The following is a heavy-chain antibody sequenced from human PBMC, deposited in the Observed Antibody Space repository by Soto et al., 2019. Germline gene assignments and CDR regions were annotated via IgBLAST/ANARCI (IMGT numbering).Heavy chain of an antibody. CDR2: IYYSGST. V-gene: IGHV4-30-4*01. CDR1: GGSINSGDYY. CDR3: SSSAGYVYPLLYNY. Sequence: PSETLSLTCTVSGGSINSGDYYWSWIRQPPGKGLEWIGYIYYSGSTYYNPSLKSRVTISVDTSKNQFSLKLSSVTAADTAVYYCSSSAGYVYPLLYNYWLQGTLVT. J-gene: IGHJ4*01. D-gene: IGHD2-2*02.